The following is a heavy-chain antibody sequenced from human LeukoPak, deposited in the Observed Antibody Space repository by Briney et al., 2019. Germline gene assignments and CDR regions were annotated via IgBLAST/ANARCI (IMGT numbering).Heavy chain of an antibody. V-gene: IGHV3-30-3*01. CDR2: ISYDGSNK. CDR1: GFTFSSYA. J-gene: IGHJ5*02. D-gene: IGHD3-22*01. CDR3: AREGLSRYYYDSGGFGTFDP. Sequence: PGGSLRLSCAASGFTFSSYAMHWVRQAPGKGLEWVAVISYDGSNKYYADSVKGRFTISRDNSKNTLYLQMNSLRAEDTAVYYCAREGLSRYYYDSGGFGTFDPWGQGTLVTVSS.